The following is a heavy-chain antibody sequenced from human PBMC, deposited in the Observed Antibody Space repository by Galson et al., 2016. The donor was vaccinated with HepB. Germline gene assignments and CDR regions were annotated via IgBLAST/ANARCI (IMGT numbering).Heavy chain of an antibody. J-gene: IGHJ6*04. V-gene: IGHV3-23*01. CDR3: VQGSTAPAV. D-gene: IGHD2-2*01. CDR2: ISRSGDGT. Sequence: SLRLSCAASGFTFRNYGMTWVRQAPGKGLEVVSSISRSGDGTNYADSVKGRFTISRDNSKNTLSLQMNSLTADDTAIYYCVQGSTAPAVWGKGTTVTVSS. CDR1: GFTFRNYG.